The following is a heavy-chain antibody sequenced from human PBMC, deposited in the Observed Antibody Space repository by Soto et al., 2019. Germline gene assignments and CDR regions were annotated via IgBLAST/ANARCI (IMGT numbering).Heavy chain of an antibody. CDR2: IYPGDSDT. V-gene: IGHV5-51*01. D-gene: IGHD3-3*01. CDR3: ATRIRFLEWPDPTGGMDV. CDR1: GYSFTSYW. Sequence: GESLKISCKGSGYSFTSYWIGWVRQMPGKGLEWMGIIYPGDSDTRYSPSFQGQVTISADKSISTAYLQWSSLKASDTAMYYCATRIRFLEWPDPTGGMDVWGQGTTVTVSS. J-gene: IGHJ6*02.